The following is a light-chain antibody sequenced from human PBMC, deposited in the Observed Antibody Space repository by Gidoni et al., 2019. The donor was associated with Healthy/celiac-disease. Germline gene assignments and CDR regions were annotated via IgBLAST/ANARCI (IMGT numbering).Light chain of an antibody. CDR1: QSVSSSY. Sequence: EIVLTQSPGTLSLSPGERATLSCRASQSVSSSYLAWYQQKPGQPPRLLIYGASSRATGIPDRFSGSGSGTDFTLTISRLEPEDFAVYYGQQYGSSPRTFGQGTKVEIK. V-gene: IGKV3-20*01. CDR2: GAS. CDR3: QQYGSSPRT. J-gene: IGKJ1*01.